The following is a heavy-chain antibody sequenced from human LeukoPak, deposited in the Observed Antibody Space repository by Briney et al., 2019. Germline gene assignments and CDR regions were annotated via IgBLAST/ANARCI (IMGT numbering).Heavy chain of an antibody. CDR2: IYGGGTT. CDR3: ARGPGYSSGWYYFDY. J-gene: IGHJ4*02. D-gene: IGHD6-13*01. Sequence: GGSLRLSCAASGFTVSSNYMSWVRQAPGKGLEWVSVIYGGGTTYCADSVNGQFTISRDNFKHTLFLQMNSLRAEGTAVYYCARGPGYSSGWYYFDYWGQGTLVTVSS. V-gene: IGHV3-53*01. CDR1: GFTVSSNY.